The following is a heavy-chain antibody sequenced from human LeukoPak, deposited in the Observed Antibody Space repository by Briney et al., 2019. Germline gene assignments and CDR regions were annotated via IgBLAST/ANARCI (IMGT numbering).Heavy chain of an antibody. CDR2: ITPTSGGT. Sequence: AASVKVSCKASGTPSTGSLLPGVGQPPGQGFEGMGWITPTSGGTNYAQKFQGRVTMTRDTSISTAYMELSRLRSDDTAVHYCARDLNYDILTGYYPDAFDIWGQGTMVTVSS. V-gene: IGHV1-2*02. CDR3: ARDLNYDILTGYYPDAFDI. J-gene: IGHJ3*02. CDR1: GTPSTGSL. D-gene: IGHD3-9*01.